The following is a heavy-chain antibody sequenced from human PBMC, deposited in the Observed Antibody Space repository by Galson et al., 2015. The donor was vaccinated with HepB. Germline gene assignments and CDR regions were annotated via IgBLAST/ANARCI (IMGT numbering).Heavy chain of an antibody. CDR3: VRDREVAGGGDWFDP. CDR2: INKDGSEK. CDR1: GFSISDYY. V-gene: IGHV3-7*01. Sequence: LRLSCAASGFSISDYYMTWVRQAPGKGLEWVANINKDGSEKYYVDSVKGRFTISRDNAKRSLWLQMNSLRVEDTAVYYCVRDREVAGGGDWFDPWGQGTLVTVSS. J-gene: IGHJ5*02. D-gene: IGHD6-13*01.